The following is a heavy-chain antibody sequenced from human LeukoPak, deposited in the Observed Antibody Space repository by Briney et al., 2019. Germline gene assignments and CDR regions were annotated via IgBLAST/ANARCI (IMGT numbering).Heavy chain of an antibody. CDR1: GFTFNNCA. Sequence: SGGSLRLSCAASGFTFNNCAMNWVRQPVGKGLEWVSTVSGGGSTYYADSVMGRFTISKNNSKNTLYLQMSSLRAEDSAVYYGATYSDYHRNYNYCNMDVWGQGTTVTVSS. J-gene: IGHJ6*02. V-gene: IGHV3-23*01. D-gene: IGHD4-11*01. CDR3: ATYSDYHRNYNYCNMDV. CDR2: VSGGGST.